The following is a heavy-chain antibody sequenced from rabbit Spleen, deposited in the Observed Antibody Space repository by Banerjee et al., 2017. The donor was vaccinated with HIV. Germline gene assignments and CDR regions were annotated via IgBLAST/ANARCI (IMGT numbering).Heavy chain of an antibody. CDR2: IYAGSSGDT. CDR3: AREANSGWGVVLYYFNL. CDR1: GISFSSRYY. J-gene: IGHJ4*01. D-gene: IGHD4-1*01. V-gene: IGHV1S45*01. Sequence: QEQLTETGGGLVQPGGSLTLSCKASGISFSSRYYICWVRQAPGKGLEWIACIYAGSSGDTYYADGAKGRFTISKTSSTTVTLQMTSLTAADTATYFCAREANSGWGVVLYYFNLWGPGTLVTVS.